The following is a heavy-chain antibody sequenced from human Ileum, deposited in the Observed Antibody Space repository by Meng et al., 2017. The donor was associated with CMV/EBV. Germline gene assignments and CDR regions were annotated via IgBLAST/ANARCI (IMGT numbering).Heavy chain of an antibody. D-gene: IGHD2-8*01. V-gene: IGHV3-7*03. CDR1: GFTFSTYW. CDR3: ARDTGPNTFDY. J-gene: IGHJ4*02. CDR2: INRDGSDK. Sequence: GESLKISCAASGFTFSTYWMTWVRQAPGKGLEWVANINRDGSDKYYVDSVKGRFTMSRDNAKNSLYLQMNSLRAEDTAVYYCARDTGPNTFDYWGQGTLVTFSS.